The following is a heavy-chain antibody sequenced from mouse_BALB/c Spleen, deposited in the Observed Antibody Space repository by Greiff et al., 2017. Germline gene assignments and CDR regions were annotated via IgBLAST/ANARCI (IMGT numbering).Heavy chain of an antibody. V-gene: IGHV1-87*01. J-gene: IGHJ2*01. D-gene: IGHD2-10*02. Sequence: VQLQQSGAELARPGASVKLSCKASGYTFTSYWMQWVKQRPGQGLEWIGAIYPGDGDTRYTQKFKGKATLTADKSSSTAYMQLSSLASEDSAVYYCARAPYEGLDYWGQGTTLTVSS. CDR2: IYPGDGDT. CDR3: ARAPYEGLDY. CDR1: GYTFTSYW.